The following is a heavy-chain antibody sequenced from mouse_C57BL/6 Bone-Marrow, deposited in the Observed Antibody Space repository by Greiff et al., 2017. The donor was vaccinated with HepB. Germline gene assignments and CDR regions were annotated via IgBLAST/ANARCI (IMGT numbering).Heavy chain of an antibody. CDR1: GFTFSSYA. D-gene: IGHD1-1*01. Sequence: EVQRVVSGGGLVKPGGSLKLSCAASGFTFSSYAMSWVRLTPEKRLEWVATISDGGSYTYYPDNVKGRFTISRDNAKNNLYLKMSHLKSEDTAMYYCARAYGSSFFAYWGQGTLVTVSA. CDR3: ARAYGSSFFAY. CDR2: ISDGGSYT. V-gene: IGHV5-4*01. J-gene: IGHJ3*01.